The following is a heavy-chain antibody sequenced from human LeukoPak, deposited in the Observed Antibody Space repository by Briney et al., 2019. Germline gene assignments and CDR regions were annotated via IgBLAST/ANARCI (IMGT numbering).Heavy chain of an antibody. J-gene: IGHJ3*02. V-gene: IGHV4-31*03. CDR2: IYYSGST. D-gene: IGHD5-12*01. CDR1: GGSISSGGYY. Sequence: SETLSLTCTVSGGSISSGGYYWSWIRQHPGKGLEWIGYIYYSGSTYYNPSLKSRVTISVDTSKNQFSLKLSSVTAADTAVYYCARERGDIVATIGGTDAFDIWGQGTMVTVSS. CDR3: ARERGDIVATIGGTDAFDI.